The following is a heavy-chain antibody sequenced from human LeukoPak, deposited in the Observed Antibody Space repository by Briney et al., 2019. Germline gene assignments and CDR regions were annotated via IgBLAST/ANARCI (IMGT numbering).Heavy chain of an antibody. Sequence: GASVKVSCKASGYTFTDDYVHWVRQAPGQGLEYLGWINTNTGDPTFAQGFTRLFVFSLDTSVSTTYLQISRLKPEDTAIYYCARRSGNGFDIWGQGTMVTVSS. CDR2: INTNTGDP. V-gene: IGHV7-4-1*02. CDR3: ARRSGNGFDI. J-gene: IGHJ3*02. CDR1: GYTFTDDY.